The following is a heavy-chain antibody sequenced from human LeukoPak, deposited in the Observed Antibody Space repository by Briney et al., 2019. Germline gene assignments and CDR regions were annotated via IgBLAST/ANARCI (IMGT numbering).Heavy chain of an antibody. CDR1: GFTFSNYA. V-gene: IGHV3-21*01. D-gene: IGHD2-21*01. CDR2: ITTSGTYK. CDR3: ASDHSGTYLDY. J-gene: IGHJ4*02. Sequence: GGSLRLSCAASGFTFSNYAMNWVRQAPGRGLEWVSYITTSGTYKYYADSVKGRITISRDNAKNSLYLQMNSLRAEDTAVYYCASDHSGTYLDYWGQGTLVTVSS.